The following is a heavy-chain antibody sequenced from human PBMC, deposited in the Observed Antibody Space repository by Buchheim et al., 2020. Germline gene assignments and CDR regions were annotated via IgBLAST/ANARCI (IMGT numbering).Heavy chain of an antibody. Sequence: QVQLQESGPGLVKPSETLSLTCSVSGGSISTYYWSWIRQPPGKALEWVAYNSYSGSTYYNPSLKSRVTISVDTSKNQFSLRLTSVTAADTAVYYCARGPQSELVPAIIFEYWGQGIL. CDR3: ARGPQSELVPAIIFEY. CDR1: GGSISTYY. D-gene: IGHD2-2*01. CDR2: NSYSGST. J-gene: IGHJ4*02. V-gene: IGHV4-59*01.